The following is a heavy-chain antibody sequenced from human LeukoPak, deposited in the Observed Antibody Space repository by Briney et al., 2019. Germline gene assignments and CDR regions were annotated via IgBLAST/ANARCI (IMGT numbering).Heavy chain of an antibody. J-gene: IGHJ4*02. CDR3: ARSLSAAGTWDYFDY. CDR1: GYTFTSYY. CDR2: INPSGGST. D-gene: IGHD6-13*01. Sequence: ASVKVSCKASGYTFTSYYMHWVRQAPGQGLEWMGIINPSGGSTSYAQKFQGRVTMTRDTSTSTVYMELSSLRSEDTAVYYCARSLSAAGTWDYFDYWGQGTLVTVSS. V-gene: IGHV1-46*01.